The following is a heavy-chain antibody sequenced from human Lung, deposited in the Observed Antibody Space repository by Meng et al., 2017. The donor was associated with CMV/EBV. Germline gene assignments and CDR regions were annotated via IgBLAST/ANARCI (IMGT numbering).Heavy chain of an antibody. J-gene: IGHJ4*02. CDR1: GGSFSGYY. CDR3: ARGKGTEDFSTISSFDY. V-gene: IGHV4-34*01. D-gene: IGHD7-27*01. CDR2: INHSGST. Sequence: GSLRLXXAVYGGSFSGYYWSWIRQPPGKGLEWIGEINHSGSTNYNPSLKSRVTISVDTSMNQFSLKLSSVTAADTAVYYCARGKGTEDFSTISSFDYWGQGXLVTVSS.